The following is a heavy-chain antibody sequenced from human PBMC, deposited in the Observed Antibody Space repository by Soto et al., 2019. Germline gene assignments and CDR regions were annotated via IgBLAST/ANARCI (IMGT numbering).Heavy chain of an antibody. CDR3: ARPGNTAGRCWWYFHL. CDR2: IDYSGGT. Sequence: QLQLQESGPGLVKPSETLSLTCTVSGGAISSSSYYWGWIRQPPGKGLEWIGSIDYSGGTYYNPSIKTRVAISAATPKNQFPLKLSSVTAADPAAYYCARPGNTAGRCWWYFHLWGRGPLVTVSS. D-gene: IGHD6-13*01. J-gene: IGHJ2*01. CDR1: GGAISSSSYY. V-gene: IGHV4-39*01.